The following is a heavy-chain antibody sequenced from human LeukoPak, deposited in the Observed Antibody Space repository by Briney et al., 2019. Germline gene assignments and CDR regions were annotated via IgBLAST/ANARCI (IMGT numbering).Heavy chain of an antibody. V-gene: IGHV1-3*01. J-gene: IGHJ4*02. CDR2: INAGNGNT. CDR1: GGTFSSYA. Sequence: ASVKVSCKASGGTFSSYAISWVRQAPGQRLEWMGWINAGNGNTKYSQKFQGRVTITRDTSASTAYMELSSLRSEDTAVYYCARMVYDSSGYYNIDYWGQGTLVTVSS. CDR3: ARMVYDSSGYYNIDY. D-gene: IGHD3-22*01.